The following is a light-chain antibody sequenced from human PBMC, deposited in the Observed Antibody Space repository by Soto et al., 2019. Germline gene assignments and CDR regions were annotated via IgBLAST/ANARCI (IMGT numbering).Light chain of an antibody. V-gene: IGLV2-14*01. CDR3: SSYTTSSTSQV. CDR1: SSDVGGFNF. CDR2: EVS. J-gene: IGLJ1*01. Sequence: QSVLTQPASVSGSPGQSITISCTGTSSDVGGFNFVSWYQQYPGKAPKRMIYEVSNRPSGVSTRFSGSKSGNTASLTIPGLQPEDEADYYCSSYTTSSTSQVFGTGTKVTVL.